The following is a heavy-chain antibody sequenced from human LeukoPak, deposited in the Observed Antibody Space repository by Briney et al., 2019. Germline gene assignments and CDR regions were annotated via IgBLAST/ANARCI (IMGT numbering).Heavy chain of an antibody. Sequence: SETLSLTCTVSAASISSYYWSWIRQPPGKGLEWIGYIHSSGSTNCNPALKSRVTISLDTSKNQFSLKLTSVTAAGTAVYYCAKYGIYSFDYWGQGTLVTVSS. CDR2: IHSSGST. V-gene: IGHV4-59*01. CDR3: AKYGIYSFDY. CDR1: AASISSYY. D-gene: IGHD2-21*01. J-gene: IGHJ4*02.